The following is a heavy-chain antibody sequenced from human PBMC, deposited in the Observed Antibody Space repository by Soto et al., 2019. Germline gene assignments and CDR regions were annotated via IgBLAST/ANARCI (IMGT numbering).Heavy chain of an antibody. CDR2: ISGSGGST. CDR3: AKDLAAGQDY. Sequence: GGSLRLSCAASGFTFSSYAMSWGRQAQGKGLEWVSAISGSGGSTYYADSVKGRFTTSRDNSKNTLYLQINSLRAEYTAVYYCAKDLAAGQDYWGQGALVTVSS. D-gene: IGHD6-13*01. CDR1: GFTFSSYA. J-gene: IGHJ4*02. V-gene: IGHV3-23*01.